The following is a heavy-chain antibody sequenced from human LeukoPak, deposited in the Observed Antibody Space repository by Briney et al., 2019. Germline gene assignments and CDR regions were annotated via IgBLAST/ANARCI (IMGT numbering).Heavy chain of an antibody. CDR3: ARASLTDIAAAGPYFDY. J-gene: IGHJ4*02. Sequence: PSGTLSLTCAVSGGSLSSSNWWSWIRPPPGKGLEWIGIIYYSGSTYYNPSLKSRVTISVDTSKNQFSLKLSSVTAADTAVYYCARASLTDIAAAGPYFDYWGQGTLVTVSS. D-gene: IGHD6-13*01. CDR2: IYYSGST. V-gene: IGHV4-4*02. CDR1: GGSLSSSNW.